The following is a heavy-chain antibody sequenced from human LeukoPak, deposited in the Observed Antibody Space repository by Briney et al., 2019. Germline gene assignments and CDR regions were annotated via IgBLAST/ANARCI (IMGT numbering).Heavy chain of an antibody. CDR1: GFTFYNYS. Sequence: GGSLRLSCAASGFTFYNYSMNWVRQAPGKGLEWVSSISVRSNYIYYADSVRGRFSISRDDARNSLYLQMDSLRGDDTAVYYCVRLRRNYDSSGYYYYYDYWGQGTLVTVSS. J-gene: IGHJ4*02. D-gene: IGHD3-22*01. CDR2: ISVRSNYI. CDR3: VRLRRNYDSSGYYYYYDY. V-gene: IGHV3-21*01.